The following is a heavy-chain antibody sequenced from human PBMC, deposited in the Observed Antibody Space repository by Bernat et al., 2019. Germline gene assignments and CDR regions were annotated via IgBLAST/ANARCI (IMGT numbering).Heavy chain of an antibody. J-gene: IGHJ5*02. V-gene: IGHV3-74*01. CDR3: ARDYYDILTGYRTHNWFDP. D-gene: IGHD3-9*01. CDR2: INNNGSST. CDR1: GITFSRYW. Sequence: EVHLLESGGGLVQPGGSLRLSCAASGITFSRYWIHWVRQAPGKGLVWVSRINNNGSSTSYADSVKGRFTISRDNAKNTLYLQMNSLRAEDTAVYYCARDYYDILTGYRTHNWFDPWGQGTLVTVSS.